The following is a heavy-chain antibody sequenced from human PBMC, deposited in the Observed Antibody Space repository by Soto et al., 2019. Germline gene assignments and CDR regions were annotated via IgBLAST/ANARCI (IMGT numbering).Heavy chain of an antibody. D-gene: IGHD3-3*01. CDR2: IYYSGST. V-gene: IGHV4-31*03. CDR3: ARVTFVFFEWILCPEHNWFDP. J-gene: IGHJ5*02. Sequence: PSETLSLTCTVSGGSISSGGYYWSWIRQHPGKGLEWIGYIYYSGSTYYNPSLKSRVTISVDTSKNQFSLKLSSVTAAVTAVYYCARVTFVFFEWILCPEHNWFDPWGQGTLVTVPS. CDR1: GGSISSGGYY.